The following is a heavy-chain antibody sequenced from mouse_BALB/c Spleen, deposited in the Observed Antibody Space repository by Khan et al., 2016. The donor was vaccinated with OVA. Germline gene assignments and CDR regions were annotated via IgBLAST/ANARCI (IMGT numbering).Heavy chain of an antibody. V-gene: IGHV3-2*02. CDR2: ISYSGNT. CDR1: GYSITSDYA. J-gene: IGHJ2*01. Sequence: VQLKESGPGLVKPSQSLSLTCTVTGYSITSDYAWNWIRKFPGNKLEWMGFISYSGNTNYNPSLKSRITITRDTSKNQFFLKLNSVTTEDTATYYCARVYGGDFDYWGQGTTLTVSA. CDR3: ARVYGGDFDY. D-gene: IGHD1-1*02.